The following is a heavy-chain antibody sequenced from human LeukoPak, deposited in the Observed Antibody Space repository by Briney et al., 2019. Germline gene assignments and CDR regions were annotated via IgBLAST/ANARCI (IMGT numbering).Heavy chain of an antibody. CDR3: ARAVVVVAATVYYYYGMDV. D-gene: IGHD2-15*01. Sequence: GGSLRLSCAASGFTFSSYSMNWVRQAPGKGLERVSSISSSSSYIYYADSVKGRFTISRDNAKNSLYLQMNSLRAEDTAVYYCARAVVVVAATVYYYYGMDVWGQGTTVTVSS. V-gene: IGHV3-21*01. CDR1: GFTFSSYS. J-gene: IGHJ6*02. CDR2: ISSSSSYI.